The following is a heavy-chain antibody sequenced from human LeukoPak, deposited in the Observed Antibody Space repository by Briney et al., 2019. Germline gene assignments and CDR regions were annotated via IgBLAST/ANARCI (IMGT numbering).Heavy chain of an antibody. D-gene: IGHD3-22*01. CDR1: GFTFSNAW. Sequence: GGSLRLSCAASGFTFSNAWMSWVRQAPGKGLEWVGRIKSKTDGGTTDYAAPVKGRFTISRDDSKNTLYLRMNSLKTEDTAVYYCTTETYDSSGYYYDYWGQGTLVTVSS. J-gene: IGHJ4*02. CDR2: IKSKTDGGTT. CDR3: TTETYDSSGYYYDY. V-gene: IGHV3-15*01.